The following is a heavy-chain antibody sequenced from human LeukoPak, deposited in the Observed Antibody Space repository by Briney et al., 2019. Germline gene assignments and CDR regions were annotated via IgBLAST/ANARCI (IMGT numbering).Heavy chain of an antibody. Sequence: SETLSLTCTVSGGSISSYYWTWIRQPPGKGLEWIGYIYYTGSTNYNPSLKSRITISVDTSKNQFSLELSSVTAADTAVYYCARRYCGDVYYFDYWGQGTLVTVSS. CDR1: GGSISSYY. CDR3: ARRYCGDVYYFDY. V-gene: IGHV4-59*08. D-gene: IGHD2-8*02. J-gene: IGHJ4*02. CDR2: IYYTGST.